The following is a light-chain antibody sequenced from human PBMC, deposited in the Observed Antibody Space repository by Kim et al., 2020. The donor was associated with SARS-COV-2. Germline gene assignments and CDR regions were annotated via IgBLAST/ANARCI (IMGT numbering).Light chain of an antibody. CDR3: APWDDSNVV. CDR1: SSNIGSNY. J-gene: IGLJ2*01. Sequence: ELTQPPSASGTPGQRVTISCSGSSSNIGSNYVYWYQQLPGTAPKLLIYRNNQRPSGVPDRFSGSKSGTSASLAISGLRSEAEADYYCAPWDDSNVVLG. V-gene: IGLV1-47*01. CDR2: RNN.